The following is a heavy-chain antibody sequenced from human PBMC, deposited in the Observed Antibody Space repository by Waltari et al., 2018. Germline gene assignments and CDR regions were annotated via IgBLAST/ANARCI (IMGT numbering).Heavy chain of an antibody. CDR2: IYSGGST. CDR3: ARVLGGSGTNWYFDL. V-gene: IGHV3-53*02. CDR1: GFTVSSNY. J-gene: IGHJ2*01. Sequence: EVQLVETGGDLMQPGGSLRLSCAASGFTVSSNYMSWVRQAPGNGLEWVSLIYSGGSTYYPDSVKGRFSISRDNSRNTLYLQMSGLRAEDTAVYYCARVLGGSGTNWYFDLWGRGTLVTVSS. D-gene: IGHD3-10*01.